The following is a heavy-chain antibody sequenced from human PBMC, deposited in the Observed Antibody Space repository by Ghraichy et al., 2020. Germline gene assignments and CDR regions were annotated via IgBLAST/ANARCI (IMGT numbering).Heavy chain of an antibody. CDR3: TKDRGYSSPHDY. CDR2: ISGSGGTT. V-gene: IGHV3-23*01. CDR1: GFTFSNYA. D-gene: IGHD6-13*01. Sequence: GGSLRLSCAASGFTFSNYAMSWVRQAPGKGLQWVSSISGSGGTTYYAGSVKGRFTISRDNSKNTLYLQMNSLRAEDTAVYYCTKDRGYSSPHDYWGQGTLVTVSS. J-gene: IGHJ4*02.